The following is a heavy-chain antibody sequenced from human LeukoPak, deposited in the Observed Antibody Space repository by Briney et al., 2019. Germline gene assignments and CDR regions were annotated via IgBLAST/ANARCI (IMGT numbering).Heavy chain of an antibody. D-gene: IGHD3-10*01. CDR3: AAGSGSYYNRYYYGMDV. CDR1: GFTVSSNY. CDR2: ICSGGST. J-gene: IGHJ6*02. Sequence: GGSLRLSCAASGFTVSSNYMSWVRQAPGKGLEWVSVICSGGSTYYADSVKGRFTISRHNSKNTLYLQMNSLRAEDTAVYYCAAGSGSYYNRYYYGMDVWGQGTTVTVSS. V-gene: IGHV3-53*04.